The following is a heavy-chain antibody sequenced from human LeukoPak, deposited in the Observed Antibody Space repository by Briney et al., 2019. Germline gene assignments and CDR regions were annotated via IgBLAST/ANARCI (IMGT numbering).Heavy chain of an antibody. J-gene: IGHJ4*02. V-gene: IGHV1-18*01. D-gene: IGHD4-17*01. CDR3: ARGGDYGDYGDY. Sequence: ASLKVSCKASGYTFTSYGISWVRQAPGQGLEWMGWISAYNGNTNYAQKLQGRVTITTDTSTSTAYMEMRSLRSDDTAVYYCARGGDYGDYGDYWGQGTLVTVSS. CDR2: ISAYNGNT. CDR1: GYTFTSYG.